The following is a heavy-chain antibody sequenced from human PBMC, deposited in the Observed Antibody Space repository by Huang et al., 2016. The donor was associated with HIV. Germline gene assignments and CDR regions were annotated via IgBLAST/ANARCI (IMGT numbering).Heavy chain of an antibody. Sequence: QVQLVQSGAEVKKPGASVKVSCKASGYRFISEGINWVRQSPGQGLEWMGWIVGYGGKTDYAQTFPGRVTMTTDTSTVTAHLEFMSLRSDDTAIYYCARVIKWSFGVVKDTTDIWGQGTMVTVSS. V-gene: IGHV1-18*01. D-gene: IGHD3-3*01. CDR3: ARVIKWSFGVVKDTTDI. CDR2: IVGYGGKT. CDR1: GYRFISEG. J-gene: IGHJ3*02.